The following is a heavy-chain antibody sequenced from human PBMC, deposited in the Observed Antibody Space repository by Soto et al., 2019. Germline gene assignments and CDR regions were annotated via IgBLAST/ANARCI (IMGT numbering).Heavy chain of an antibody. CDR1: GASISSGGYY. Sequence: SETLSLTCTVSGASISSGGYYWSWIRQHPGKGLEWIGYIYYSGSTYYNPSLKSRVTISVDTSKNQFSLKLSSVTAADTAVYYCARTAYGDYAWYFDYWGQGTLVTVSS. J-gene: IGHJ4*02. V-gene: IGHV4-31*03. D-gene: IGHD4-17*01. CDR3: ARTAYGDYAWYFDY. CDR2: IYYSGST.